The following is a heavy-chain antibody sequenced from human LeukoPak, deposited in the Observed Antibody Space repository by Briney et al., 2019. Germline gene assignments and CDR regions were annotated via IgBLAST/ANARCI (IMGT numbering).Heavy chain of an antibody. CDR3: ARVLNSGSFAGPEDAFDI. CDR2: IYYSGST. Sequence: SETLSLTCTVSGGSISSSSYYWGWIRQPPGKGLEWIGSIYYSGSTYYNPPLKSRVTISVDTSKNQFSLKLSSVTAADTAVYYCARVLNSGSFAGPEDAFDIWGQGTMVTVSS. D-gene: IGHD1-26*01. V-gene: IGHV4-39*01. CDR1: GGSISSSSYY. J-gene: IGHJ3*02.